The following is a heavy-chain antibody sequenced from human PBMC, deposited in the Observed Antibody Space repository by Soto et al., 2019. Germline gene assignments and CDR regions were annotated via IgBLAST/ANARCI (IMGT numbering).Heavy chain of an antibody. J-gene: IGHJ5*02. CDR2: IYTTRSP. Sequence: QVHLQESGPGLVKPSETLSLTRTVSGDSVRKYYWNWIRQRAGEGLEWIGRIYTTRSPNYNPSLKSRVTMSVDTSTNQFSVKLNLTSVTAADTSVYYCARSPAYGDYANLDTWGQGTLVTVSS. D-gene: IGHD4-17*01. CDR1: GDSVRKYY. CDR3: ARSPAYGDYANLDT. V-gene: IGHV4-4*07.